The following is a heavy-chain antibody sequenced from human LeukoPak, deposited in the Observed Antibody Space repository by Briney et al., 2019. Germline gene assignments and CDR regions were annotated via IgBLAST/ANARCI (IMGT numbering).Heavy chain of an antibody. CDR2: ISAYNGNT. CDR1: GYTFTSYG. D-gene: IGHD6-13*01. CDR3: ATYAGYSSSWYLGY. V-gene: IGHV1-18*04. J-gene: IGHJ4*02. Sequence: ASVKLSCKASGYTFTSYGISWVRPAPGQGLEWMGWISAYNGNTNYAQKLQGRVTMTTDTSTSTAYMELRSLRSDDTAVYYCATYAGYSSSWYLGYWGQGTLVTVSS.